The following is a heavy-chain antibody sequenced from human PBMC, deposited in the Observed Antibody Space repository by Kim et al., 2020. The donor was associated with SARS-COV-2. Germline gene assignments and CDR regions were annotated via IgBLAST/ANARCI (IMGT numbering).Heavy chain of an antibody. CDR1: GGSISSYY. Sequence: SETLSLTCSVSGGSISSYYWSWIRQPPGKGLEWIGYIYYSGSTNYNPSLKSRVTISVDTSKNQFSLKLSSVTAADTAVYYCVREDSSSWYHNGPFDYWGQGTLVTVSS. D-gene: IGHD6-13*01. J-gene: IGHJ4*02. CDR2: IYYSGST. V-gene: IGHV4-59*01. CDR3: VREDSSSWYHNGPFDY.